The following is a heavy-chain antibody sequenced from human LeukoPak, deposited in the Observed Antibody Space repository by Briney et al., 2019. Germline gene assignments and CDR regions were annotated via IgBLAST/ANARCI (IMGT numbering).Heavy chain of an antibody. D-gene: IGHD6-13*01. CDR1: GFTFSNYW. V-gene: IGHV3-7*03. J-gene: IGHJ4*02. CDR3: AKARIAAAGFIDY. Sequence: PGGSLRLSCAASGFTFSNYWMTWVRQAPEKGLEWVANINQDGSERNYVDSVKGRLTISRDNAKNSVYLQMNSLRAEDTAVYYCAKARIAAAGFIDYWGQGTLVTVSS. CDR2: INQDGSER.